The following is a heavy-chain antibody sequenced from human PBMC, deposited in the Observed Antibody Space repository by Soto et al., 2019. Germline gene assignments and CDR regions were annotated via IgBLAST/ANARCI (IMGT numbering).Heavy chain of an antibody. D-gene: IGHD6-19*01. CDR1: GFTFSSFG. J-gene: IGHJ4*02. Sequence: QGQLVESGGGVVQPGRSLRLSCAASGFTFSSFGMHWVRQAPGKGLEWVAVISYDGSNKYYADSVKGRITISRDNSKNTLYLQMNSLRAEDTAVYYCAKADGGYSSVWYYFDYWGQGTLVTVSS. CDR2: ISYDGSNK. V-gene: IGHV3-30*18. CDR3: AKADGGYSSVWYYFDY.